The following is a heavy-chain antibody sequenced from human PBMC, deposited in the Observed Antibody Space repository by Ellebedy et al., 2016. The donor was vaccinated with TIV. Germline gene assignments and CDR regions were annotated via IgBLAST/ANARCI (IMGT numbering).Heavy chain of an antibody. CDR2: IRSKAYGGTT. Sequence: PGGSLRLSCTASGFTFGDYTMSWFRQAPGKGLEWVGFIRSKAYGGTTEYAASVKGRFTISRDDSKSIAYLQMYSLQTEDTAVYYCARVPITGPRYFFDFWGQGTLVTVSS. V-gene: IGHV3-49*03. J-gene: IGHJ4*02. CDR3: ARVPITGPRYFFDF. D-gene: IGHD3-10*01. CDR1: GFTFGDYT.